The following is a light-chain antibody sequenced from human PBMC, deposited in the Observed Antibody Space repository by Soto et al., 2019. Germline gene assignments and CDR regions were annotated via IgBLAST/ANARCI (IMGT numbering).Light chain of an antibody. J-gene: IGKJ4*01. CDR3: QQYDKLRLT. CDR1: QDISNY. V-gene: IGKV1-33*01. Sequence: DIQMTQSPSSLSASVGDRVTITCQASQDISNYLNWYQQKPGKAPKLLIYDASNLETGIPSRFSGSGSGTDFTFTISSLQAEDIATYYCQQYDKLRLTFGGGTKLEI. CDR2: DAS.